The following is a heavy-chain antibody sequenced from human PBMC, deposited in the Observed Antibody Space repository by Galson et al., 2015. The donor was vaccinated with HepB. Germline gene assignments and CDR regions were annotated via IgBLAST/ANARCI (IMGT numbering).Heavy chain of an antibody. D-gene: IGHD3-16*02. Sequence: TCSVSGASISNKNYYWVWIRQPPGKGLEWIGNVHSSGVTYYHPSLKSRVTISGDTAKNQFSLRVSSVTAADTAVYYCVRALGGSYFYGMDVWGQGTTVIVSS. V-gene: IGHV4-39*01. CDR2: VHSSGVT. J-gene: IGHJ6*02. CDR3: VRALGGSYFYGMDV. CDR1: GASISNKNYY.